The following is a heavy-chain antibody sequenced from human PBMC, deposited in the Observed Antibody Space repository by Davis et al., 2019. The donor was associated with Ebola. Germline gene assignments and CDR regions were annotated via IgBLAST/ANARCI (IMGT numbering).Heavy chain of an antibody. D-gene: IGHD1-14*01. CDR3: TIGGITGGFDY. J-gene: IGHJ4*02. V-gene: IGHV1-46*01. CDR2: INPSGGST. CDR1: GYTFTSYY. Sequence: ASVKVSCKASGYTFTSYYMHWVRQAPGQGLEWMGIINPSGGSTSYAQKFQGRVTMTRDTSTSTVYMELSSLRSDDTAVYYCTIGGITGGFDYWGQGTLVTVSS.